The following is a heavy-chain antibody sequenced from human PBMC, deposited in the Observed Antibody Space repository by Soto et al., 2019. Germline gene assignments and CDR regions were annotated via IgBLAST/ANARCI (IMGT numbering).Heavy chain of an antibody. V-gene: IGHV4-34*01. Sequence: QVQLQQWGAGLSKPSETLSLTCAVYGGSFSGYYWTWIRHPPGTGLEWIGEINHSGRKNYNPSLKSRVTISVDTSKTQFSLTLTSVTAADTAVYYCARDKITGLFDYWGQGTLVTVSS. J-gene: IGHJ4*02. CDR3: ARDKITGLFDY. CDR1: GGSFSGYY. D-gene: IGHD2-8*02. CDR2: INHSGRK.